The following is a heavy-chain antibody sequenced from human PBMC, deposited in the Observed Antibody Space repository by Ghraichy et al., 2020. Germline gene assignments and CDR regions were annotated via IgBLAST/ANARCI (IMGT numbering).Heavy chain of an antibody. V-gene: IGHV1-2*02. CDR1: GYSFTGYY. CDR3: ARDGWELQGGDY. J-gene: IGHJ4*02. D-gene: IGHD1-26*01. CDR2: INPNSGGT. Sequence: ASVKVSCKASGYSFTGYYMHWVRQAPGQGPEWMGWINPNSGGTNYAQKFQGRVTMTRDTSISTAYMELSRLRSDDTAVYYCARDGWELQGGDYWGQGTLVTVSS.